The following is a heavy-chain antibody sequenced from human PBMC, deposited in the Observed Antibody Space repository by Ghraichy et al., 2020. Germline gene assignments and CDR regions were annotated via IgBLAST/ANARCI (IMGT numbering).Heavy chain of an antibody. CDR3: ASTYVNGATQRY. J-gene: IGHJ1*01. Sequence: SETLSLTCTVSGGSISSYYWSWIRQTPGKGLECLGHIYYTGSTNYNPSLKSRVTISMDTSKSQFSLKLASVTAADTAVYYCASTYVNGATQRYWGQGTLVTVSA. D-gene: IGHD1-26*01. CDR2: IYYTGST. V-gene: IGHV4-59*01. CDR1: GGSISSYY.